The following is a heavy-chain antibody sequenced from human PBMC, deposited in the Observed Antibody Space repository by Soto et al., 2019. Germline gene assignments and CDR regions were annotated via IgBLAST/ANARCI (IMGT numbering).Heavy chain of an antibody. CDR3: ARLPAKYSGSYPFAGMDV. J-gene: IGHJ6*02. Sequence: PGESLKISCNCSGYSFSTFWIGWVRQMSGKGLEWMGIIYPSDSDIRYSPSFQGQVTISADTSISTAYLHWSGLKASDTAIYYCARLPAKYSGSYPFAGMDVWGQVTKVTVYS. V-gene: IGHV5-51*01. CDR2: IYPSDSDI. D-gene: IGHD1-26*01. CDR1: GYSFSTFW.